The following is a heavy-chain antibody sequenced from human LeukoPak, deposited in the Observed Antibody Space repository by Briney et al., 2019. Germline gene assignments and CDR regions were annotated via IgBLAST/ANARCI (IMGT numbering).Heavy chain of an antibody. CDR3: AKESYYYGSGSSPDY. D-gene: IGHD3-10*01. CDR2: ISYDGSNK. J-gene: IGHJ4*02. CDR1: GFTFSSYG. V-gene: IGHV3-30*18. Sequence: GGSLRLSCAASGFTFSSYGMHWVRQAPGKGLEWVAVISYDGSNKYYADSVKGRFTISRDNSKNTLYLQMNSLRAEDTAVYYCAKESYYYGSGSSPDYWGQGTLVTVSS.